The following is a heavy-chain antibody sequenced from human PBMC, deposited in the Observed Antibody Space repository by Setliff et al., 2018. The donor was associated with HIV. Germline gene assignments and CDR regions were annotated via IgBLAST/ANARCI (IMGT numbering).Heavy chain of an antibody. Sequence: SETLSLTCAVYGGSFSDYYWSWIRQPPGKGLEWIGEINHSGRTIQSPSLGSRVTISIDTPKNQFSLKLSSVSAADTAVYYCARDVLDLVISVYGFWGQGIPVTVSS. CDR2: INHSGRT. J-gene: IGHJ4*02. V-gene: IGHV4-34*01. CDR3: ARDVLDLVISVYGF. CDR1: GGSFSDYY. D-gene: IGHD3-22*01.